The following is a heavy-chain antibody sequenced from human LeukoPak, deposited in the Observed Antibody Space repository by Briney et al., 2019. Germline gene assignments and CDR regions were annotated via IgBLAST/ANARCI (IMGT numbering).Heavy chain of an antibody. D-gene: IGHD3-22*01. CDR1: GYSFTSYW. CDR3: ARRSPATYYYDSSARYWGAFDI. CDR2: IYPGDSDT. V-gene: IGHV5-51*01. J-gene: IGHJ3*02. Sequence: GESLKISCKGSGYSFTSYWIGWVRQMPGKGLEWMGIIYPGDSDTRYSPSFQGQVTISADKSISTAYLQWSSLKASDTAMYYCARRSPATYYYDSSARYWGAFDIWGQGTMVTVSS.